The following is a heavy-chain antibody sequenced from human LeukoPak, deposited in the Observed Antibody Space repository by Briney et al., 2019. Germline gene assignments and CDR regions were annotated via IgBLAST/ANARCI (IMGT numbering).Heavy chain of an antibody. Sequence: LDCVSYISSSGSTIYYADSVKGRFTISRDNAKNSLYLQMNSLRAEDTAVYYCARGAYYFDYWGQGTLVTVSS. CDR3: ARGAYYFDY. V-gene: IGHV3-11*04. D-gene: IGHD1-26*01. J-gene: IGHJ4*02. CDR2: ISSSGSTI.